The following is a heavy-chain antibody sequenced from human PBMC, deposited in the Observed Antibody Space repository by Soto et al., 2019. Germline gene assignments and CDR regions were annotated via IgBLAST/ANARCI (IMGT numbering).Heavy chain of an antibody. V-gene: IGHV4-39*01. CDR3: ARRLSGGSYYY. J-gene: IGHJ4*02. Sequence: QLQLQESGPGLAKPSETLSLTCTVSGGSISSSSHYYDWIRQPPGKGLEWIGSIYYSGTTYYNPSLKSRVTVSVDTSKNQFSLKLSSVTVADTAVYYCARRLSGGSYYYWGQGTLVTVSS. D-gene: IGHD1-26*01. CDR2: IYYSGTT. CDR1: GGSISSSSHY.